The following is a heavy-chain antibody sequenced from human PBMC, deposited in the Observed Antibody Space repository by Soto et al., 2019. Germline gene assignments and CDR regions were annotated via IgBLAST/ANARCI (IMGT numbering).Heavy chain of an antibody. V-gene: IGHV4-34*01. D-gene: IGHD3-10*01. CDR2: INHSGST. CDR3: ARGAKIVITMVRGAYNWFDP. Sequence: SVTLRVTCAVYGGSFRGYYWSWIRQPPGKGLEWIGEINHSGSTNYNPSLKSRVTISVDTSKNQFSLKLSSVTAADTAVYYCARGAKIVITMVRGAYNWFDPWGRGTLVTAPQ. CDR1: GGSFRGYY. J-gene: IGHJ5*02.